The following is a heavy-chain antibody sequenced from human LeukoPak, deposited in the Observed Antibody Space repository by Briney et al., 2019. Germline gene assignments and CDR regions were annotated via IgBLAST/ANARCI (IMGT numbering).Heavy chain of an antibody. D-gene: IGHD3-10*01. CDR2: IGTAGDR. J-gene: IGHJ4*02. V-gene: IGHV3-13*01. CDR3: ARDLGMGFDN. Sequence: GSLRLPCAASGFTFSSYDMHWVRQATGKGLEWVSGIGTAGDRYYSGSVKGRFTISRQNAKNSLFLQMNSLRAGDTAVYYCARDLGMGFDNWGQGTLVTVSS. CDR1: GFTFSSYD.